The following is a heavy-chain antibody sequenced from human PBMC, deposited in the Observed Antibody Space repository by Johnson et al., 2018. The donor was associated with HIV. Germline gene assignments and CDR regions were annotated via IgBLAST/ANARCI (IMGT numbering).Heavy chain of an antibody. CDR2: IYSGGST. V-gene: IGHV3-NL1*01. Sequence: QVRLVESGGGVVQPGGSLRLSCATSGFTFSSYGMHWVRQAPGKGLEWVSVIYSGGSTSYADSVKGRFTISRDNSKNTLYLQMNSLRAEDTAVYYCARASDAFDIWGQGTMVTVSS. CDR1: GFTFSSYG. J-gene: IGHJ3*02. CDR3: ARASDAFDI.